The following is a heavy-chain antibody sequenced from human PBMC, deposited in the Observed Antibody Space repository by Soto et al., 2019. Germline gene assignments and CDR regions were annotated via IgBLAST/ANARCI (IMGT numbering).Heavy chain of an antibody. Sequence: SVKVSCKASGGTLSSYFFTWVLQAPGQGLEWMGGIIPMYGIVNYAQKFQGRVTITADTATSTAYMELSSLRSEDTAVYYCARDLGGCSGGSCRYNWFDPWGQGTLVTVSS. J-gene: IGHJ5*02. CDR3: ARDLGGCSGGSCRYNWFDP. D-gene: IGHD2-15*01. CDR2: IIPMYGIV. CDR1: GGTLSSYF. V-gene: IGHV1-69*10.